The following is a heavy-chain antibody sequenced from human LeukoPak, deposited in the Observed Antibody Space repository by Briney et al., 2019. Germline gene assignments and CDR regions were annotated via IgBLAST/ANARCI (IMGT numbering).Heavy chain of an antibody. CDR3: ARAEVENDYGDYLAPVYFDY. V-gene: IGHV3-21*01. Sequence: PGGSPRLSCAASGFTFSSYEMNWVRQAPGKGLEWVSSISSSSSYIYYADSVKGRFTISRDNVKNSLYLQMNSLRAEDTAVYYCARAEVENDYGDYLAPVYFDYWGQGTLVTVSS. D-gene: IGHD4-17*01. CDR1: GFTFSSYE. J-gene: IGHJ4*02. CDR2: ISSSSSYI.